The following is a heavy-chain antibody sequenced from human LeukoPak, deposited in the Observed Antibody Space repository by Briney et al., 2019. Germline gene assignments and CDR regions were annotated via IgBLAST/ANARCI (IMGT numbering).Heavy chain of an antibody. CDR2: INEDGSNK. CDR1: GFTFSNYV. V-gene: IGHV3-7*01. D-gene: IGHD6-19*01. Sequence: GGSLRLSCTVSGFTFSNYVMTWVRQAPGKGLEWVANINEDGSNKWHLGSVKGRFTVSRDNARNSLYLQMNSLRVEDTAVYYCTRVIVAVPGYFDYFDFWGQGVLVTVSS. CDR3: TRVIVAVPGYFDYFDF. J-gene: IGHJ4*02.